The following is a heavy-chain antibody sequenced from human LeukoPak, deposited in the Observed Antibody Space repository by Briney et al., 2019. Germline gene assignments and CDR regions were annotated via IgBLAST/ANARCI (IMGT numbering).Heavy chain of an antibody. CDR2: INHSGST. Sequence: SETLSLTCAVYGGSFSGYYWSWIRQPPGKGLEWIGEINHSGSTNYNPSLKSRVTISVDTSKNQFSLKLSSVTAADTAVYYCARSRITIFGYFDYWGQGTLVTVSS. V-gene: IGHV4-34*01. D-gene: IGHD3-3*01. CDR3: ARSRITIFGYFDY. CDR1: GGSFSGYY. J-gene: IGHJ4*02.